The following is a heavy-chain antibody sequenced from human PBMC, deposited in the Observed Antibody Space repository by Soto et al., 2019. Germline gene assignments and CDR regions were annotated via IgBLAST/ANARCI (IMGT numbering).Heavy chain of an antibody. CDR1: GGSISSYY. D-gene: IGHD4-17*01. V-gene: IGHV4-59*01. Sequence: SETLSLTCTVSGGSISSYYWSWIRQPPGKGLEWIGYSYYSGSTNYNPSLKSRVTISVDTSKKQFSLKLSSVTAADTAVYYCARGPTVTGYYYYMDVWGKGTTVTSP. J-gene: IGHJ6*03. CDR2: SYYSGST. CDR3: ARGPTVTGYYYYMDV.